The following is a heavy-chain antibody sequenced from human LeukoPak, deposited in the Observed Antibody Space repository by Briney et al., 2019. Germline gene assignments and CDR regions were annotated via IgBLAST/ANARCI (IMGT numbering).Heavy chain of an antibody. Sequence: GGSLRLSCAASGFIFSNYGMHWVRQAPGKGLEWVAVISYDGSYKYYVDSVKGRFTISRDNAKNSLYLQMNSLRAEDTAVYYCASIGDCSSTSCYGFDYWGQGTLVTVSS. CDR1: GFIFSNYG. V-gene: IGHV3-30*03. CDR3: ASIGDCSSTSCYGFDY. CDR2: ISYDGSYK. J-gene: IGHJ4*02. D-gene: IGHD2-2*01.